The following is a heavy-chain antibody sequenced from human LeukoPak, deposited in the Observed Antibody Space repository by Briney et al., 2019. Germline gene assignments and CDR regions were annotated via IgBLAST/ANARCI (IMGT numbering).Heavy chain of an antibody. CDR1: GYSFILYG. Sequence: ASEKVSCKTSGYSFILYGISWVRQAPGQGPEWMGWISTSTGDTKYTQKFQGRVTLTTDASTSTAYMELSSLRSDDTAVYYCARDDNYGIFVNVDYWGQGTLVTVSS. D-gene: IGHD4-11*01. CDR3: ARDDNYGIFVNVDY. CDR2: ISTSTGDT. V-gene: IGHV1-18*01. J-gene: IGHJ4*02.